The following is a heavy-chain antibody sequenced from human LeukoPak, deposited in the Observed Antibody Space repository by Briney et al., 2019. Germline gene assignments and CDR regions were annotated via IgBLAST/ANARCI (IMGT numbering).Heavy chain of an antibody. CDR2: IYSGGYT. CDR3: TRVAATVATNFYCYMDV. Sequence: GGSLRLSCAASGFSVSSNYMNWVRQAPGKGLEWVSVIYSGGYTYYADSVKGRVTISRDNAKNTLYLQMNSLRAEDTALYYCTRVAATVATNFYCYMDVWGEGTTVTVSS. V-gene: IGHV3-53*01. D-gene: IGHD4-17*01. J-gene: IGHJ6*03. CDR1: GFSVSSNY.